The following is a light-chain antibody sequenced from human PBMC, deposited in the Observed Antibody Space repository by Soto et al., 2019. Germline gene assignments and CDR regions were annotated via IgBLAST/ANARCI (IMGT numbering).Light chain of an antibody. CDR3: QQYATSPRT. V-gene: IGKV3-20*01. CDR1: QSVSSNF. Sequence: EIVLTQSPGTLSLSPGERTTLSCRASQSVSSNFLDWYQQKPGQAPRLLIYGASSRATGIPDRFSGSGSGTDFTLTISRLEPEDFAVYYCQQYATSPRTFGQGTKVDNK. J-gene: IGKJ1*01. CDR2: GAS.